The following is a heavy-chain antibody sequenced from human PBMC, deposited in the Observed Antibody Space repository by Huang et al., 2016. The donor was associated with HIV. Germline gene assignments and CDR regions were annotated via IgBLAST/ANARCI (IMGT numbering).Heavy chain of an antibody. CDR1: GFSFSHYG. V-gene: IGHV3-30*02. D-gene: IGHD2-21*02. CDR2: IRFDGGNK. CDR3: ATDLGGYSFDY. Sequence: QEQLVESGGGVVQPGGSLRFSCVTSGFSFSHYGMHWVRQAPGKGWEWVAFIRFDGGNKHYADSAKGRFTISRDNSKKMLFLEMNSLRGDDTAFYYCATDLGGYSFDYWGQGALVSVSS. J-gene: IGHJ4*02.